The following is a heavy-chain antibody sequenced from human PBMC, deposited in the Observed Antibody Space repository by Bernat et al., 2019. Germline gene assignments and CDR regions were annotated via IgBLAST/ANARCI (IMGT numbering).Heavy chain of an antibody. J-gene: IGHJ3*02. CDR3: ARDLDCGGDCYSSVGAFDI. CDR2: IWYDGSNK. CDR1: GFTFSSYG. D-gene: IGHD2-21*02. V-gene: IGHV3-33*01. Sequence: QVQLVESGGGVVQPGRSLRLSCAASGFTFSSYGMHWVRQAPGKGLEWVAVIWYDGSNKYYADSVKGRFTISRDNSKNTLYLQMNSLRAEDTAVYYCARDLDCGGDCYSSVGAFDIWGQGTMVTVSS.